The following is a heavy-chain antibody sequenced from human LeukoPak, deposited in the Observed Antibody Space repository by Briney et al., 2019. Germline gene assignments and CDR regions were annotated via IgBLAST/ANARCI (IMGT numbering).Heavy chain of an antibody. D-gene: IGHD6-13*01. V-gene: IGHV4-31*03. CDR3: ARVLAAAGTSYYYYYYGMDV. CDR2: IYYSGST. J-gene: IGHJ6*02. CDR1: GGSISSGGYY. Sequence: SETLSLTCTVSGGSISSGGYYWSWIRQHPGKGLEWIGYIYYSGSTYYNPSLKSRVTISVDTSKNQFSLKLSSVTAADTAVYYCARVLAAAGTSYYYYYYGMDVWGQGTTVTVSS.